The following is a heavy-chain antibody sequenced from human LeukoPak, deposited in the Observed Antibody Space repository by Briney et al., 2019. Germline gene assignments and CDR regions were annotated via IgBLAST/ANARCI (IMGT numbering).Heavy chain of an antibody. V-gene: IGHV1-18*01. CDR2: ISGYSSNT. J-gene: IGHJ3*02. D-gene: IGHD3-16*01. CDR3: ARATGTWGHDGFDI. CDR1: GYTFMSYG. Sequence: EPSVKVSCKAYGYTFMSYGISWVRQAPGQGLEWMGWISGYSSNTHYAQRLQGRVTMTTDTSTTTAYMELRSLRSDDTAVYYCARATGTWGHDGFDIWGQGTMVTVSS.